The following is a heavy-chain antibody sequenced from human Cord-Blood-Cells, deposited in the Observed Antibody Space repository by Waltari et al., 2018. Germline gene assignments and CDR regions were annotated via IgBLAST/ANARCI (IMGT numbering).Heavy chain of an antibody. J-gene: IGHJ2*01. CDR3: ARVRQYCSSTSCSYWYFDL. CDR2: INHSGST. D-gene: IGHD2-2*01. Sequence: QVQLQQWGAGLLKPSETLSLTCAVYGGSFSGYYWSWIRQPPGKGLEWIGEINHSGSTNYNPSLKSRVTISVDTPKNQFSLKLSSVTAADTAVYYCARVRQYCSSTSCSYWYFDLWGRGTLVTVSS. V-gene: IGHV4-34*01. CDR1: GGSFSGYY.